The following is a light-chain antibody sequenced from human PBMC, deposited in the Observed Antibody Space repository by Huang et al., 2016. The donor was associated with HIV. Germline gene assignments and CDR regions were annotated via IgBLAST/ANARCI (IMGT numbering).Light chain of an antibody. V-gene: IGKV3-20*01. CDR1: QSLSSNY. CDR3: QQYGSSSYT. Sequence: EIVLTQSPGTLSLSPGERATLSCRASQSLSSNYLAWYQQKPGQAPRRLIYGAASRATGIPDRFSGSGSGTDFTLTISRLEPEDFAVYYCQQYGSSSYTFGQGTKLEIK. CDR2: GAA. J-gene: IGKJ2*01.